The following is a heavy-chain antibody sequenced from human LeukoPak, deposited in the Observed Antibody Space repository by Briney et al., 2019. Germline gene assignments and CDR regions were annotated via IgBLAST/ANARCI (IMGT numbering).Heavy chain of an antibody. D-gene: IGHD3-10*01. CDR3: ARGGGLWFGEFNYYYYYMDV. CDR1: GGSISSSSYY. J-gene: IGHJ6*03. CDR2: IYYSGST. Sequence: SETLSLTCTVSGGSISSSSYYWGWIRQPPGKGLEWIGSIYYSGSTYYNPSLKSRVTISVDTSKNQFSLKLSSVTAADTAVYYCARGGGLWFGEFNYYYYYMDVWGKGTTVTISS. V-gene: IGHV4-39*07.